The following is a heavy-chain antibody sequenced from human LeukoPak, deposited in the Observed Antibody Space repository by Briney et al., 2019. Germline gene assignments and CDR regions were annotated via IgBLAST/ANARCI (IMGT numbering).Heavy chain of an antibody. J-gene: IGHJ4*02. Sequence: GGSLRLSCAASGFTFSSYAMSWVRQAPGKGLEWVSAISGSGGSTYYADSVKGRFTISRDNSKNALYLQMNSLRAEDTAVYYCAKGKYYYGSGSYPSAYYFDYWGQGTLVTVSS. CDR2: ISGSGGST. D-gene: IGHD3-10*01. CDR3: AKGKYYYGSGSYPSAYYFDY. CDR1: GFTFSSYA. V-gene: IGHV3-23*01.